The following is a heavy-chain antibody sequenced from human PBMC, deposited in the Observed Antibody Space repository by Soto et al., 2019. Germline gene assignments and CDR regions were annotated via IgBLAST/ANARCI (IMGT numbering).Heavy chain of an antibody. V-gene: IGHV3-7*01. D-gene: IGHD1-26*01. CDR3: ARKRFGVGATLFDY. CDR2: IKQDGSEK. Sequence: LRLSCAASGFTFSSYWMSWVRQAPGKGLEWVANIKQDGSEKYYVDSVKGRFTISRDNAKNSLYLQMNSLRAEDTAVYYCARKRFGVGATLFDYWGQGTLVTVSS. CDR1: GFTFSSYW. J-gene: IGHJ4*02.